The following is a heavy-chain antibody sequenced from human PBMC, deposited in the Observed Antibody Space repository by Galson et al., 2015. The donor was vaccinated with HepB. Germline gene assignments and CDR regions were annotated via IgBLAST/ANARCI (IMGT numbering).Heavy chain of an antibody. V-gene: IGHV1-46*01. CDR3: ARGLDNPDF. CDR2: INPSGGTT. Sequence: SVKVSCKASGYTFIRYYIHWVRQAPGQGLEWMGIINPSGGTTSYAQKFQDRVTMTRDTSASTVYMELNSLSSEDTAVYYCARGLDNPDFWGQGSLVTVSA. J-gene: IGHJ4*02. D-gene: IGHD3/OR15-3a*01. CDR1: GYTFIRYY.